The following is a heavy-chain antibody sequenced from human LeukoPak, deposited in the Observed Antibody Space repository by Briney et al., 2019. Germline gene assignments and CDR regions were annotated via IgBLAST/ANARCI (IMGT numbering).Heavy chain of an antibody. CDR1: GFTFSSHW. V-gene: IGHV3-7*01. CDR3: ATPTAGTWHFDY. D-gene: IGHD1-1*01. Sequence: PGGSLRLSCAASGFTFSSHWMHWVRQAPGKGLEWVANIKQDASERYYVDSVKGRFTISRDNAKNSLYLQMNSLRAEDTAVYYCATPTAGTWHFDYWGQGTLVTVSS. CDR2: IKQDASER. J-gene: IGHJ4*02.